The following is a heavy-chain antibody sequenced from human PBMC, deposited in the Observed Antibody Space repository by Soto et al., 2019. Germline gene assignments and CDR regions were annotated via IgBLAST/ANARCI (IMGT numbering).Heavy chain of an antibody. V-gene: IGHV3-7*01. J-gene: IGHJ4*02. CDR1: GFTFSSYW. CDR2: IKQDGSEK. CDR3: ARDPQPSFFWSGYAGRYFDY. D-gene: IGHD3-3*01. Sequence: PGGSLRLSCAASGFTFSSYWMSWVRQAPGKGLEWVANIKQDGSEKYYVDSVKGRFTISRDNAKNSLYLQMNSLRAEDTAVYYCARDPQPSFFWSGYAGRYFDYWGQGALVTVSS.